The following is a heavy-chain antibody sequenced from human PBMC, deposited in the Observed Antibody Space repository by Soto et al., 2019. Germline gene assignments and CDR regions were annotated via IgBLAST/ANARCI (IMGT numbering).Heavy chain of an antibody. CDR2: ISDEGSYV. CDR1: GFTFSSFD. V-gene: IGHV3-30*03. Sequence: QVQLLESGGGVVQPGRSLRLSCAASGFTFSSFDLHWVRQAPGKGLEWVAVISDEGSYVNYADSVKGRFTISRDNAKNPLYRQMNNLRADDTAEYYCGRMGYSGCRRPLDIWGQGRMVTVSS. D-gene: IGHD1-26*01. J-gene: IGHJ3*02. CDR3: GRMGYSGCRRPLDI.